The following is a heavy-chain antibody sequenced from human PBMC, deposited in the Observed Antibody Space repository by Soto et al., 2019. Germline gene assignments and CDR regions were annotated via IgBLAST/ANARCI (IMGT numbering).Heavy chain of an antibody. CDR2: INHSGST. Sequence: QVQLQQWGAGLLKPSETLSLTCAVYGGSFSGYYWSWIRQPPGKGLEWIGEINHSGSTNYNPSLKSRVTISVDTSKNQFSLKLSSVTAADTGVYYCARLPCSSTSCYAFSRREFIRYMDVWGKGTTVTVSS. D-gene: IGHD2-2*01. CDR1: GGSFSGYY. CDR3: ARLPCSSTSCYAFSRREFIRYMDV. V-gene: IGHV4-34*01. J-gene: IGHJ6*03.